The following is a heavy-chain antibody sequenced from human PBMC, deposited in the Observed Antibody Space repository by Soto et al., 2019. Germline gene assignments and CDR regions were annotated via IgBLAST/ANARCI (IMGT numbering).Heavy chain of an antibody. Sequence: SETLSLICTVSGGSISSGDYYWSWIRQPPGKGLEWIGYIYYSGSTYYNPSLKSRVTISVDTSKNQFSLKLSSVTAADTAVYYCARVAPYGDYIYYFDYWGQGTLVTVSS. CDR3: ARVAPYGDYIYYFDY. CDR2: IYYSGST. CDR1: GGSISSGDYY. J-gene: IGHJ4*02. V-gene: IGHV4-30-4*01. D-gene: IGHD4-17*01.